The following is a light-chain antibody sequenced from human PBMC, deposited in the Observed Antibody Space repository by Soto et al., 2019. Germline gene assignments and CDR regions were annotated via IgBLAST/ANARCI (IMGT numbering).Light chain of an antibody. CDR1: QSVSSY. CDR2: DAS. J-gene: IGKJ1*01. CDR3: QESPRT. V-gene: IGKV3-11*01. Sequence: ETVLTQSPATLSLSPGERATLSCRASQSVSSYLGWYQQKPGQAPRLLIYDASNRATGIPARFSGSGSGTDFTLTISSLEPADFAVYYCQESPRTFGQGTKVEIK.